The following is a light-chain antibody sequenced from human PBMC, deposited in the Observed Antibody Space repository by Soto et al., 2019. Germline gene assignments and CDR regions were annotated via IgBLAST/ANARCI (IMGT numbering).Light chain of an antibody. CDR2: DAS. CDR3: QKRSNWRIN. CDR1: QSVGRY. Sequence: EIVLTQAPGTLALSPGEIATLSCSASQSVGRYLAWFQQKPAQAPRLLIYDASYRATGVPARFSGSGSGTDFTLTISSLETDDFAVYYCQKRSNWRINFGLGTRLEIK. V-gene: IGKV3-11*01. J-gene: IGKJ5*01.